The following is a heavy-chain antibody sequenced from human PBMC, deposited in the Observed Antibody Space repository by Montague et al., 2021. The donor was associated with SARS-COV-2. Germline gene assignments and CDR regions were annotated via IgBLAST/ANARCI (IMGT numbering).Heavy chain of an antibody. CDR2: INHSGST. V-gene: IGHV4-34*01. Sequence: SKTLSLTCAVYGGSFSGYYWSWIRQPPGKGLEWIGEINHSGSTNCNPSLKSRVTISVDTSKNQFSLKLSSVTAADTAVYYCARARQDVVVPALGIGAYYYYYYMDVWGKGTTVTVSS. CDR1: GGSFSGYY. CDR3: ARARQDVVVPALGIGAYYYYYYMDV. D-gene: IGHD2-2*01. J-gene: IGHJ6*03.